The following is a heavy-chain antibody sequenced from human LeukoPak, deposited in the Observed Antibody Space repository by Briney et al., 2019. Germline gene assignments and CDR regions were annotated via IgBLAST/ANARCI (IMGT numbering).Heavy chain of an antibody. CDR1: GFTVSSNY. V-gene: IGHV3-53*01. D-gene: IGHD6-13*01. CDR3: ARHIAAAGTGLIS. CDR2: IYNGGNT. J-gene: IGHJ5*02. Sequence: GGSPRLSCAASGFTVSSNYMSWVRQAPGKGLDWVSVIYNGGNTYYAASVKGRFTISRDNSKNTLYLQMNSLRAEDTAIYYCARHIAAAGTGLISWGQGTLVTVSS.